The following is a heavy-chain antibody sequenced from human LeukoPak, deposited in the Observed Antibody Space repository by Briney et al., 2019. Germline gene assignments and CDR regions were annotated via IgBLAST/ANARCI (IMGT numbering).Heavy chain of an antibody. V-gene: IGHV4-39*01. CDR2: IYYSGST. CDR1: GGSISSSSYY. D-gene: IGHD6-13*01. Sequence: SETLSLTCTVSGGSISSSSYYWGWIRQPPGKGLEWIGCIYYSGSTYYNPSLKSRVTISVDTSKNQFSLKLSSVTAADTAVYYCARHWGSSSWYASWFDPWGQGTLVTVSS. CDR3: ARHWGSSSWYASWFDP. J-gene: IGHJ5*02.